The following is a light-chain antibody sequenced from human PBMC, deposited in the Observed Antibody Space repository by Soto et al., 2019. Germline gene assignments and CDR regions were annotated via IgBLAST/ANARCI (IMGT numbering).Light chain of an antibody. CDR2: AAS. Sequence: DIQMTQSPSSLSASLGDRVTITCRASQGISVNLAWFQQKPGKVPKLLIYAASALQPGVPSRFSGSGSGTDFTLTISSLQPEDLESYYCQKYNSAPLTFGGGTKVEIK. V-gene: IGKV1-27*01. CDR1: QGISVN. J-gene: IGKJ4*01. CDR3: QKYNSAPLT.